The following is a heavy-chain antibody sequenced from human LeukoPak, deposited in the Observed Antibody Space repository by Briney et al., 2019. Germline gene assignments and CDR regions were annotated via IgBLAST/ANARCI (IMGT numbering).Heavy chain of an antibody. CDR2: IKQDGSET. D-gene: IGHD4-11*01. J-gene: IGHJ4*02. Sequence: GGSLRLSCVASGFPFSNYWMSWVRQAPGKGPEWVASIKQDGSETFYVDSVKGRFTISRDNAKNSLYLLMNSLRAEDTAVYYCAREDHSKYEYWGQGTLVTVSS. CDR1: GFPFSNYW. V-gene: IGHV3-7*01. CDR3: AREDHSKYEY.